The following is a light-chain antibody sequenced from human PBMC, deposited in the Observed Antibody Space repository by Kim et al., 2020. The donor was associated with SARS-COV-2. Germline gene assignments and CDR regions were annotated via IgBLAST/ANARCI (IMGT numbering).Light chain of an antibody. J-gene: IGKJ1*01. CDR2: GAS. V-gene: IGKV3-15*01. CDR1: QSVSSS. Sequence: EIVMTQSPATLSVSPGKRATLSCRASQSVSSSLAWYQQKPGQAPRLLIFGASTRATGIPARFSGSGSGTEFTLTISSLQSEDFAIYCCQQYNNWPPWTFGRGTKVDIK. CDR3: QQYNNWPPWT.